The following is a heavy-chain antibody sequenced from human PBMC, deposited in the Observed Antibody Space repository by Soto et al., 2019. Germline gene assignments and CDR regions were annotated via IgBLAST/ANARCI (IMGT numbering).Heavy chain of an antibody. CDR1: GGSISSSNW. D-gene: IGHD3-16*01. CDR2: IYHSGST. Sequence: SETLSLTCAVSGGSISSSNWWSWVRQPPGKGLEWIGEIYHSGSTNYNPSLKSRVTISVEKSKNQFSLRLSSVTAADTAVYYCARGGGGVNPFDYWGQGTLVTSPQ. CDR3: ARGGGGVNPFDY. V-gene: IGHV4-4*02. J-gene: IGHJ4*02.